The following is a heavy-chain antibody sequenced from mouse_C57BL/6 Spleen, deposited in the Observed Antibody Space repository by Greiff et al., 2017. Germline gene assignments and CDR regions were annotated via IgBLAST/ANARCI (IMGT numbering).Heavy chain of an antibody. CDR1: GYTFTSYW. J-gene: IGHJ2*01. Sequence: QVQLQQPGAELVMPGASVKLSCKASGYTFTSYWMHWVKQRPGQGLEWIGEIDPSDSYTNYNQKFKGKSTLTVDKSSSTAYMQLSSLTSEDSAVYYYARTGTPYYFDYWGQGTTLTVSS. D-gene: IGHD4-1*01. CDR2: IDPSDSYT. CDR3: ARTGTPYYFDY. V-gene: IGHV1-69*01.